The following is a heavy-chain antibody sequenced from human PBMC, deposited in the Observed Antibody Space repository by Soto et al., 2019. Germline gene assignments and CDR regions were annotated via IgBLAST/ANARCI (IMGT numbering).Heavy chain of an antibody. CDR3: ARGHSTDCSNGVCSFFYNHEMDV. CDR2: INPKSGGT. Sequence: RASVKDSCKASGYSFTDYHIHWVRQAPGQGLEWLGRINPKSGGTSTAQKFQGWVTMTRDRSISTVYMELTRLRSDDTAVYFCARGHSTDCSNGVCSFFYNHEMDVWGQGTTVTVSS. CDR1: GYSFTDYH. J-gene: IGHJ6*02. V-gene: IGHV1-2*04. D-gene: IGHD2-8*01.